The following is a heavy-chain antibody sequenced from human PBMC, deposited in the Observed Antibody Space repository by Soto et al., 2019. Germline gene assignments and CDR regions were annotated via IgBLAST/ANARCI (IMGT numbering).Heavy chain of an antibody. J-gene: IGHJ5*02. CDR1: GFTFSSYS. CDR3: XXXXXXXXXXXXSP. V-gene: IGHV3-21*01. CDR2: ISSSSSYI. Sequence: EVQLVESGGGLVKPGGSLRLSCAASGFTFSSYSMNWVRQAPGKGLEWVSSISSSSSYIYYADSVKGRFTISRDNAKNSLYLQMNSLRAEDXXVXXXXXXXXXXXXXXXSPWGQGTLVTVSS.